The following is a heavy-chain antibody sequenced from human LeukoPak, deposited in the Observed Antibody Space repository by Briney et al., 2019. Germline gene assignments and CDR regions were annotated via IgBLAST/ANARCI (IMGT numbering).Heavy chain of an antibody. J-gene: IGHJ4*02. V-gene: IGHV3-23*01. Sequence: GGSLRLSCAASGFTFSSYAMSWVRQAPGKGLEWVSAISGSGGSTYYADFVKGRFTISRDNSKNTLYLQMNSLRAEDTAVYYCAKVSTGSGSNRHFDYWGQGTLVTVSS. CDR1: GFTFSSYA. CDR2: ISGSGGST. D-gene: IGHD3-10*01. CDR3: AKVSTGSGSNRHFDY.